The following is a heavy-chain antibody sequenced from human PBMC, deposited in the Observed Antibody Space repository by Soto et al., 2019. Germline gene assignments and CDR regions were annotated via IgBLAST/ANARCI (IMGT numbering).Heavy chain of an antibody. Sequence: GGSLRLSCSASGFTFDYYAMHWVRQVPGKGLEWVSGINWNSGSIGYGDSVKGRFAISRDNAKNSLHLQMNSLSAEDTAFYYCVKDESINWYSGHFRHWGQGTLVTVSS. V-gene: IGHV3-9*01. CDR1: GFTFDYYA. CDR3: VKDESINWYSGHFRH. J-gene: IGHJ1*01. D-gene: IGHD6-13*01. CDR2: INWNSGSI.